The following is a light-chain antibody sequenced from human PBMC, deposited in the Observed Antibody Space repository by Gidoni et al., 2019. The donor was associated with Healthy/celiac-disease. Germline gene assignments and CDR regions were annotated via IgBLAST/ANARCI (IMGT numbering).Light chain of an antibody. CDR2: AAS. CDR3: QQLNSYPRT. CDR1: QGISSS. Sequence: DIQLTKSPSFLSASVGDRVTITCRASQGISSSLAWYQQKPGKAPKLLIYAASTLQSGVPSRVIGSGSGTEFTLTISSLQPEDFATYYCQQLNSYPRTFXQXTKLEIK. V-gene: IGKV1-9*01. J-gene: IGKJ2*01.